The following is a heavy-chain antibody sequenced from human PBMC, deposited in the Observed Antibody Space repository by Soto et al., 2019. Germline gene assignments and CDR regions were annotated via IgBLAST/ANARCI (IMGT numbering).Heavy chain of an antibody. D-gene: IGHD4-17*01. CDR2: IIHIFGTA. CDR3: AREWGVYGEYLGLYYYGMDA. Sequence: SVKSASSAAGGNCRTWWFRYVQQTPGQGLEWMGGIIHIFGTANYAQKFQGRVTITADESTSTAYMERSSLRSEDTAVYYCAREWGVYGEYLGLYYYGMDAWCLGTRVTVSS. CDR1: GGNCRTWW. J-gene: IGHJ6*02. V-gene: IGHV1-69*13.